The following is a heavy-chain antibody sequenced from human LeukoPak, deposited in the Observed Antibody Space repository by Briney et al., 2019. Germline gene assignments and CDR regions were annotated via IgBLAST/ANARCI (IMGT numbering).Heavy chain of an antibody. J-gene: IGHJ3*02. Sequence: TSETLSLTCAVYGGSFSGYYWSWIRQPPGKGLEWIGEINHSGSTNYNPSLKSRVTISVDTPKNQFSLKLSSVTAADTAVYYCARADYFIAAAAFDIWGQGKMVTVSS. CDR3: ARADYFIAAAAFDI. V-gene: IGHV4-34*01. D-gene: IGHD6-13*01. CDR1: GGSFSGYY. CDR2: INHSGST.